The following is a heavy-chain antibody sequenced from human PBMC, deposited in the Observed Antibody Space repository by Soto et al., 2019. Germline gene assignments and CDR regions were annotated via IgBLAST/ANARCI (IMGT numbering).Heavy chain of an antibody. CDR3: ARVGDNYDPYYYYGMDV. CDR1: GFTFSYYS. V-gene: IGHV3-21*01. J-gene: IGHJ6*02. Sequence: EVQLVESGGGLVKPGGSLRLSCAASGFTFSYYSMNWVRQAPGKGLEWVSSISSSSSYISYADSVKGRFTISRDNAKNSLYLQMNSLRAEDTAVYYCARVGDNYDPYYYYGMDVWGQGTTVTVSS. CDR2: ISSSSSYI. D-gene: IGHD3-22*01.